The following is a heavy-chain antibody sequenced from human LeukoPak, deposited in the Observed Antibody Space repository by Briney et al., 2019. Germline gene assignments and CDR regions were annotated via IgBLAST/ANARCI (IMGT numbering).Heavy chain of an antibody. CDR2: IYYSGST. D-gene: IGHD3-16*01. CDR3: ARDRSWGNYYYYYMDV. J-gene: IGHJ6*03. Sequence: SETLSLTCTVSGGSISSHYWSWIRQPPGKGLEWIGYIYYSGSTNYNPSLKSRVTISVDTSKNQFSLKLSSATAADMAVYYCARDRSWGNYYYYYMDVWGKGTTVTVSS. V-gene: IGHV4-59*11. CDR1: GGSISSHY.